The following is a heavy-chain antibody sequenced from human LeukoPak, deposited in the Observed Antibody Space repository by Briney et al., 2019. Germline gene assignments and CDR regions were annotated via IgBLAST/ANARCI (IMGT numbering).Heavy chain of an antibody. V-gene: IGHV1-46*01. D-gene: IGHD2-15*01. J-gene: IGHJ5*01. Sequence: ASVKVSCKASGYTFPSCHMHWVRQAPGQGLEWMGIINPSGGSTSYAQKFQGRVTMTRDTSTSTVYMELSSLRSEDTAVYYCARDGGYCSGGICYVSWWFDFWGQGTLVTVSS. CDR2: INPSGGST. CDR1: GYTFPSCH. CDR3: ARDGGYCSGGICYVSWWFDF.